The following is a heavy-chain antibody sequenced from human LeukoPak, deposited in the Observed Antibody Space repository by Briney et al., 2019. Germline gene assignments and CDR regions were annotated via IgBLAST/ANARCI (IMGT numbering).Heavy chain of an antibody. V-gene: IGHV3-74*01. D-gene: IGHD6-19*01. CDR1: GFPFSNYW. J-gene: IGHJ4*02. CDR3: VTVSWSSGRGYFDY. CDR2: MNSDGSST. Sequence: GGSLRLSCAASGFPFSNYWMHWVRQAPGKGLVWVSRMNSDGSSTSYADSVKGRFTISRDNAKNTLYLQMNSLRVEDAAVYYCVTVSWSSGRGYFDYWGPGTLVTVSS.